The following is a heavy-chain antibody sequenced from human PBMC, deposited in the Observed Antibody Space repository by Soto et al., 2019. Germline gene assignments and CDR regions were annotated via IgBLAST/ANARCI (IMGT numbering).Heavy chain of an antibody. CDR1: GFAIRSNA. V-gene: IGHV3-30*04. Sequence: QVQLVESGGGVVQPGRSLRLSCEASGFAIRSNAIHWVRQAPGKGLEWVAVISFEGSYKYYADSVKGRFTVSRDNSKNTVSLQMDSRTGEDSALYYCVRAAGIAAAGSSQGVLWGQGTLVTVSS. CDR2: ISFEGSYK. J-gene: IGHJ4*02. CDR3: VRAAGIAAAGSSQGVL. D-gene: IGHD6-13*01.